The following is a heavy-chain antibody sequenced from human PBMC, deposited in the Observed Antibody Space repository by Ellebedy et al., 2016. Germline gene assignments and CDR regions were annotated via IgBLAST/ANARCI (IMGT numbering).Heavy chain of an antibody. CDR3: ARRMGFYGDYYYFDY. CDR1: GGSISSSSYY. D-gene: IGHD4-17*01. Sequence: SETLSLNXTVSGGSISSSSYYWSWIRQPPGKGLEWIGEINHSGSTNYNPSLKSRVTISVDTSKNQFSLKLSSVTAADTAVYYCARRMGFYGDYYYFDYWGQGTLVTVSS. J-gene: IGHJ4*02. V-gene: IGHV4-39*07. CDR2: INHSGST.